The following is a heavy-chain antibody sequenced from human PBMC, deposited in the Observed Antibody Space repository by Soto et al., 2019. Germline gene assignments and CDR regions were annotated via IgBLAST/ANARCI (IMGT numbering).Heavy chain of an antibody. Sequence: SQTLSLTCAISGDSVSSNSAAWNLIRQSPSRGLEWLGRTYYRSKWYNDYAVSVKSRITINPDTSKNQFSLQLNSVTPEDTAVYYCARVIAAAGTGFGYGMDVWGQGTTVTVSS. J-gene: IGHJ6*02. CDR2: TYYRSKWYN. CDR1: GDSVSSNSAA. D-gene: IGHD6-13*01. CDR3: ARVIAAAGTGFGYGMDV. V-gene: IGHV6-1*01.